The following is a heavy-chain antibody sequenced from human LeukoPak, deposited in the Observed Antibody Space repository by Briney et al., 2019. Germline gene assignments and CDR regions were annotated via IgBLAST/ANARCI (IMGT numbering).Heavy chain of an antibody. V-gene: IGHV3-48*04. CDR3: AREIAVAGSDAFDI. J-gene: IGHJ3*02. D-gene: IGHD6-19*01. CDR2: ISSSSSTI. Sequence: GGSLRLSCAVSGFTFSSYSMNWVRQAPGKGLEWVSYISSSSSTIYYADSVKGRFTISRDNAKNSLYLQMNSLRAEDTAVYYCAREIAVAGSDAFDIWGQGTMVTVSS. CDR1: GFTFSSYS.